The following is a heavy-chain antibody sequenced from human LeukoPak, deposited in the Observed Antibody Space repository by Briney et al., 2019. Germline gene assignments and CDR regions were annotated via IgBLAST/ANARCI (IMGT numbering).Heavy chain of an antibody. V-gene: IGHV3-23*01. CDR1: GFNFSSYA. CDR2: ISGSGGST. CDR3: ARVIRAAAGKGYFDY. J-gene: IGHJ4*02. Sequence: GGSLRLSCATSGFNFSSYAMSWVRQAPGKGLEWASAISGSGGSTYHADSVKGRFTISRDSSKNTLYLQMNSLRAEDTAIYYCARVIRAAAGKGYFDYWGQGALVTVSS. D-gene: IGHD6-13*01.